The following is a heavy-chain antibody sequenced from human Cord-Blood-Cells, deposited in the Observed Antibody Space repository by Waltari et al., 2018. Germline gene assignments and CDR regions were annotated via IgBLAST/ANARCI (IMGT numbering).Heavy chain of an antibody. J-gene: IGHJ4*02. CDR1: GFTFSSYG. CDR2: IWYDGSNK. Sequence: QVQLVESGGGVVQPGRSLSLSCAASGFTFSSYGMHWVRQAPGKGLEWVAVIWYDGSNKYYADSVKGRFTISRDNSKNTLYLQMNSLRAEDTAVYYCARVNWYYFDYWGQGTLVTVSS. CDR3: ARVNWYYFDY. D-gene: IGHD1-1*01. V-gene: IGHV3-33*01.